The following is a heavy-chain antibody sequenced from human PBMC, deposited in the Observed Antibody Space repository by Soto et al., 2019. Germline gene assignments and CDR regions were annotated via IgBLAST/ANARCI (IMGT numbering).Heavy chain of an antibody. J-gene: IGHJ3*02. CDR3: ARRKWGIAARFAFDI. CDR2: IYPGDSDT. Sequence: EVQLVQSGAEVKKPGESLKISCKGSGYSFTSYWIGWVRQMPGKGLEWMGIIYPGDSDTRYSPSFQGQVTISADKSISTAYLEWSGLNASDTAMYYWARRKWGIAARFAFDIWGQGTMVTVSS. V-gene: IGHV5-51*01. D-gene: IGHD6-6*01. CDR1: GYSFTSYW.